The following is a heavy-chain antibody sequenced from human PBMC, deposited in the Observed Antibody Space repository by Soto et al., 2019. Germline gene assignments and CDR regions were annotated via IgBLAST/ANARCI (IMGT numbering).Heavy chain of an antibody. J-gene: IGHJ4*02. CDR1: GTNCW. CDR3: ARGYYSFWSGPLGY. D-gene: IGHD3-3*01. V-gene: IGHV5-51*01. Sequence: GEPMQIPCRTSGTNCWIAWVRQMPGKGLEWLGIIYPGDSDTRYSPSFQGQVTISADKSINTTYLRWSTLKASDSGIYFCARGYYSFWSGPLGYWGQGTLVTVSS. CDR2: IYPGDSDT.